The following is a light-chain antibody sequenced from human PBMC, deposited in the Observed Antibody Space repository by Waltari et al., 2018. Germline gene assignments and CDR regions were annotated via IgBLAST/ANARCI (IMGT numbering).Light chain of an antibody. CDR3: QQYGSSILYT. CDR2: GAS. Sequence: VLTQSPRTLSLSPGESATLSCRTSQSLTKKYLAWYQQKPGQPPRLLIYGASSRAAGIPDRFSGSGSGTDFTLTINRLETDDSAVYYCQQYGSSILYTFGQGTKLEIK. CDR1: QSLTKKY. V-gene: IGKV3-20*01. J-gene: IGKJ2*01.